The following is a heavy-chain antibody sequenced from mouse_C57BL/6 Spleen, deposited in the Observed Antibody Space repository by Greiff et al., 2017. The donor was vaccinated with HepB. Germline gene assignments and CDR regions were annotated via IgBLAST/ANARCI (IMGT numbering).Heavy chain of an antibody. CDR2: IYPGGGYT. V-gene: IGHV1-63*01. CDR1: GYTFTNYW. J-gene: IGHJ2*01. Sequence: QVQLQQSGAELVRPGTSVKMSCKASGYTFTNYWIGWAKQRPGHGLEWIGDIYPGGGYTNYNEKFKGKATLTADKSSSTAYMQFSSLTSEDSAIYYGARRDFYHDYGGGYFDYWGQGTTLTVSS. D-gene: IGHD2-4*01. CDR3: ARRDFYHDYGGGYFDY.